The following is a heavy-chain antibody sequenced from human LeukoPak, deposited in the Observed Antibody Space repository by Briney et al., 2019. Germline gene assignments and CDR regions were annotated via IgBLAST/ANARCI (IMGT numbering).Heavy chain of an antibody. CDR1: GGSFGGYY. J-gene: IGHJ4*02. CDR2: INHSGST. CDR3: ARGRTSSWYSRPIDY. Sequence: SETLSLTCAVYGGSFGGYYWSWIRQPPGKGLEWIGEINHSGSTNYNPSLKSRVTISVDTSKNQFSLKLSSVTAADTAVYYCARGRTSSWYSRPIDYWGQGTLVTVSS. D-gene: IGHD6-13*01. V-gene: IGHV4-34*01.